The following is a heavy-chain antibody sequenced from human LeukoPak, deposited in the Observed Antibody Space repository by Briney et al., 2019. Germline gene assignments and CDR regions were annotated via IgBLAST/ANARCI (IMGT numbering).Heavy chain of an antibody. CDR1: GGSISGYY. V-gene: IGHV4-34*01. Sequence: SETQSLTCAVYGGSISGYYWSWIRQPPGKGLEWIGDINHSGSTNYNPSLKSRVTISVDTSKNQFSLKLSSVTAADTAVYYCAKRPSDYGDYVSYFDYWGQGTLVTVSS. CDR2: INHSGST. CDR3: AKRPSDYGDYVSYFDY. D-gene: IGHD4-17*01. J-gene: IGHJ4*02.